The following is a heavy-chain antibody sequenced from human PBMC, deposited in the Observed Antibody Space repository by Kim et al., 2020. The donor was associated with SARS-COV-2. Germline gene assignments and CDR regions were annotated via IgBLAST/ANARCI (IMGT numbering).Heavy chain of an antibody. CDR1: GGSISSGGYS. CDR3: ARQSRGYYDSSGYYSGYNWFDP. J-gene: IGHJ5*02. Sequence: SETLSLTCTVSGGSISSGGYSWTWIRQHPGKGLEWIGYIYYNGGTYYNPSLKSRVTISIDTSKNQFSLKLSSVTAADTAVYYCARQSRGYYDSSGYYSGYNWFDPWGQGTLVTVSS. CDR2: IYYNGGT. D-gene: IGHD3-22*01. V-gene: IGHV4-31*03.